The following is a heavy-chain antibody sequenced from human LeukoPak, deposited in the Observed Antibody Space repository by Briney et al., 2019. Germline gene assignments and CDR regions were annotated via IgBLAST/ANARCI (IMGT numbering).Heavy chain of an antibody. CDR3: AKASVVVPATMAH. D-gene: IGHD2-2*01. V-gene: IGHV3-23*01. CDR1: GFTFSSYA. J-gene: IGHJ4*02. CDR2: ISGSGGST. Sequence: PGGSLRLSCAASGFTFSSYAMSWVRQAPGKGLEWVSAISGSGGSTYYADSVKGRFTISRDNSRNTLYLEMSSLRVEDTAVYYCAKASVVVPATMAHWGQGTLVTVSS.